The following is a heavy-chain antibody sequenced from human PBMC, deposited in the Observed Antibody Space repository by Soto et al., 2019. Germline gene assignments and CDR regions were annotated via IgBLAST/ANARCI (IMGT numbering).Heavy chain of an antibody. D-gene: IGHD3-3*01. CDR2: IYHSGST. Sequence: QLQLQESGSGLVKPSQTLSLTCAVSGGSISSGGYSWSWIRQPPGKGLEWIGYIYHSGSTYYNPSLTSRVTISVDRSKNQFSLKLSSVTAADTAVYYCASGPKREWSPAYFDYWGQGTLVTVSS. CDR3: ASGPKREWSPAYFDY. CDR1: GGSISSGGYS. V-gene: IGHV4-30-2*01. J-gene: IGHJ4*02.